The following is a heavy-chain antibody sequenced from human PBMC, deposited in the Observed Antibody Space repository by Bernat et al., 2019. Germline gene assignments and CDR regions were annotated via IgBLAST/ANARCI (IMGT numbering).Heavy chain of an antibody. Sequence: EVQLLESGGRLVQPGGSLRLSCAASGFTFSSYAMSWVRQAPGKGLEWVSAIIGSGGNTYYADSVKGRFTISRDNSKNTLYLQMSSLRAEDTAVYYCAKDDFWSGYSDYRGQGTLVTVSS. CDR2: IIGSGGNT. D-gene: IGHD3-3*01. CDR1: GFTFSSYA. CDR3: AKDDFWSGYSDY. V-gene: IGHV3-23*01. J-gene: IGHJ4*02.